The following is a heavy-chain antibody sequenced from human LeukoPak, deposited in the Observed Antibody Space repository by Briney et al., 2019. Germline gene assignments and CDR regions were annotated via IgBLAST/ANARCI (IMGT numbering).Heavy chain of an antibody. D-gene: IGHD2-15*01. CDR2: ISSNGGST. Sequence: GGSLRLSCAASGFTFSSYAMHWVRQAPGKGLEYVSAISSNGGSTYYANSVKGRFTISRDNSKNTLYLQMGSLRAEDMAVYYCARGTQYCSGGSCYPPGEFDYWGQGTLVTVSS. J-gene: IGHJ4*02. CDR1: GFTFSSYA. V-gene: IGHV3-64*01. CDR3: ARGTQYCSGGSCYPPGEFDY.